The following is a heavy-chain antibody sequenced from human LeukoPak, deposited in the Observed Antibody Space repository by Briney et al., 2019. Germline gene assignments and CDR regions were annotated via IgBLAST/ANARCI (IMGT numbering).Heavy chain of an antibody. D-gene: IGHD3-22*01. CDR3: ATNQYYYDSSGYPFDY. Sequence: ASVKVSCKASGYTFTSYYMHWVRQAPGQGLEWMGIINPSGGSTSYAQKFQGRVTMTRDTSTSTVYMELSSPRSEDTAVYYCATNQYYYDSSGYPFDYWGQGTLVTVSS. J-gene: IGHJ4*02. CDR1: GYTFTSYY. V-gene: IGHV1-46*01. CDR2: INPSGGST.